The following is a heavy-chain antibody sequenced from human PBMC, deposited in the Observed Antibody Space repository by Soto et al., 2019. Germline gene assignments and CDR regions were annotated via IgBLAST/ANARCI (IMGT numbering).Heavy chain of an antibody. Sequence: QVQLVQSGAEVKKPGASVKVSCKASGYTFTSYGISWVRQAPGQGLEWMGWISAYNGNTNYAQKLQGRVTMTTDTSTSPAYMELRSLTSADTAVSSCARWGPPLSSGYDGNCFDPWGQGTLLTVSS. CDR1: GYTFTSYG. V-gene: IGHV1-18*01. J-gene: IGHJ5*02. CDR3: ARWGPPLSSGYDGNCFDP. D-gene: IGHD5-12*01. CDR2: ISAYNGNT.